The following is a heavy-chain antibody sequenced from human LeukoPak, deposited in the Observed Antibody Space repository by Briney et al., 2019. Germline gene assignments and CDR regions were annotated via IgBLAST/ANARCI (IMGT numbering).Heavy chain of an antibody. CDR3: ARDVDPHNWFDP. V-gene: IGHV4-30-4*01. Sequence: PSETLSLTCSVSGGSISRSDYYWSWIRQPPGKGLEWIGYIYYSGITYYNPSLKSRVTISVDTSKNQFSLKLSSVTAADTAVYYCARDVDPHNWFDPWGQGTLVTVSS. D-gene: IGHD2-15*01. CDR2: IYYSGIT. J-gene: IGHJ5*02. CDR1: GGSISRSDYY.